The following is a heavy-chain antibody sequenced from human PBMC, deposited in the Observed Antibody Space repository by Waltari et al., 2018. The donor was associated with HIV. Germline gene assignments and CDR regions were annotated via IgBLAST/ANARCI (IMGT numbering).Heavy chain of an antibody. Sequence: QVQLVESGGGLVKHGGSLGLSCAASGSSFRDYTMTWIRQTPKKDLEWVSHMSPSGVVAYADSVRGRFTTSRDNAKNLLFLEMTGLRVDDTARYYCAKNQAVPEAWGPGTRVTVS. CDR3: AKNQAVPEA. J-gene: IGHJ4*02. V-gene: IGHV3-11*01. CDR2: MSPSGVV. D-gene: IGHD6-19*01. CDR1: GSSFRDYT.